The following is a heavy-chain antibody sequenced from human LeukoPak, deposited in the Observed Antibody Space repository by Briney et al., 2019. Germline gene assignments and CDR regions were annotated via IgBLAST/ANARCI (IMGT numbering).Heavy chain of an antibody. CDR3: AKKRGYYYYYMDV. V-gene: IGHV3-23*01. CDR2: ISGSGGST. Sequence: PGGSLRLSCAASGFTFSSYAMSWARQAPGKGLEWVSAISGSGGSTYYADSVKGRFTISRDNSKNTLYLQMNSLRAEDTAVYYCAKKRGYYYYYMDVWGKGTTVTVSS. J-gene: IGHJ6*03. CDR1: GFTFSSYA.